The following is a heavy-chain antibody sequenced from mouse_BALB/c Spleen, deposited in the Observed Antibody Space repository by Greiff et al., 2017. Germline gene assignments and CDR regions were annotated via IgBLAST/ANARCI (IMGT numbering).Heavy chain of an antibody. D-gene: IGHD2-10*02. CDR1: GYSITSGYY. V-gene: IGHV3-6*02. Sequence: DVKLQESGPGLVKPSQSLSLTCSVTGYSITSGYYWNWIRQFPGNKLEWMGYISYDGSNNYNPSLKNRISITRDTSKNQFFLKLNSVTTEDTATYYCAREDWYGNYERDYWGQGTTLTVSS. CDR2: ISYDGSN. CDR3: AREDWYGNYERDY. J-gene: IGHJ2*01.